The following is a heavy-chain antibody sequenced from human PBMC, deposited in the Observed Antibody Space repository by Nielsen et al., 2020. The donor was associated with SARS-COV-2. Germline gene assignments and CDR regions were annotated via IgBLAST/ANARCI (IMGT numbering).Heavy chain of an antibody. V-gene: IGHV3-48*03. Sequence: GESLKISCAVSGFTFSSYDFNWVRQAPGKGPEWISYISRSGATKFYADSVKGRFTISRDTARKSIYLQLNNLRADDTAVYYCARPSPNDYVYFDVWGQGTLVTVSS. D-gene: IGHD4-17*01. J-gene: IGHJ4*02. CDR2: ISRSGATK. CDR3: ARPSPNDYVYFDV. CDR1: GFTFSSYD.